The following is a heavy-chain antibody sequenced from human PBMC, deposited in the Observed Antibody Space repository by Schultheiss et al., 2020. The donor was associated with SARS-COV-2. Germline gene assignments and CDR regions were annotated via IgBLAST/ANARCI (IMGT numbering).Heavy chain of an antibody. J-gene: IGHJ4*02. D-gene: IGHD2-15*01. Sequence: GGSLRLSCAASGFTFSSYEMNWVRQAPGKGLEWVSYISSSGSTIYYADSVKGRFTISRDNSKNTLYLQMNSLRAEDTAVYYCAKDRGFVVVVDNFDYWGQGTLVTVSS. CDR2: ISSSGSTI. V-gene: IGHV3-48*03. CDR1: GFTFSSYE. CDR3: AKDRGFVVVVDNFDY.